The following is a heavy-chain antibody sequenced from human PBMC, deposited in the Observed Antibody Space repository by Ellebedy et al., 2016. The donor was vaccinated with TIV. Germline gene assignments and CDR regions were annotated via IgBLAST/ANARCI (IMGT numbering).Heavy chain of an antibody. D-gene: IGHD4-17*01. V-gene: IGHV3-74*01. J-gene: IGHJ5*02. CDR1: GFSFSYYW. CDR3: VRVGAGGYGDNWFDP. CDR2: INDDGTTT. Sequence: GESLKISCTASGFSFSYYWMHWVRQAQGKELEWVSRINDDGTTTNYADSVKGRFTISRDNAKNTVYLQMKSLRAEDTAVYYCVRVGAGGYGDNWFDPWGQGTLVTVSS.